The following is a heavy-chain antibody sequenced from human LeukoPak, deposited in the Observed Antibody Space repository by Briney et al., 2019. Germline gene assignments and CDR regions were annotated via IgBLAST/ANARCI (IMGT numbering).Heavy chain of an antibody. Sequence: SQTLSLTCTVSGGSISRGSYYWSSVRQPAGEGLEWVALIYTSGSTNYNPSPKSRVTISVDTTKNQFSLQLRSVTAADTAVYYCARVGVACFFDYWGQGTLVTVSS. J-gene: IGHJ4*02. D-gene: IGHD3-16*01. CDR2: IYTSGST. CDR3: ARVGVACFFDY. CDR1: GGSISRGSYY. V-gene: IGHV4-61*02.